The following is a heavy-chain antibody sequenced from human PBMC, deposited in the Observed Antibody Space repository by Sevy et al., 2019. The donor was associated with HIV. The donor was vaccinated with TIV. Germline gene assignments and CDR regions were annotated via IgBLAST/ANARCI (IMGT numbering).Heavy chain of an antibody. CDR3: ARDGCSSASCYDNYYYGMDV. CDR1: GGSISSYY. D-gene: IGHD2-2*01. V-gene: IGHV4-59*01. Sequence: SETLSLTCTVSGGSISSYYWSWIRQPPGKGLEWIGYIYYSGSTNYNPSLKSRVTISVDTSKNQFSLKLSSVTAADTAVYYCARDGCSSASCYDNYYYGMDVWGQGTTVTVSS. J-gene: IGHJ6*02. CDR2: IYYSGST.